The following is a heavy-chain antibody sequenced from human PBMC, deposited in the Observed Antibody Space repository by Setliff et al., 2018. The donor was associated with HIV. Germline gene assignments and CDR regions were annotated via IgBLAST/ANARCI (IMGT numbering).Heavy chain of an antibody. CDR3: ARELQWSRYSGREEEDY. D-gene: IGHD1-26*01. CDR2: IKQDGTEK. V-gene: IGHV3-7*01. J-gene: IGHJ4*02. Sequence: PGGSLRLSCAASGFTFTSYWRSWVRQAPGKGLEWVANIKQDGTEKNYVDSVKGRFTISRDNSKNSLYLQMNSLRAEDTAVYYCARELQWSRYSGREEEDYWGQGTLVTVSS. CDR1: GFTFTSYW.